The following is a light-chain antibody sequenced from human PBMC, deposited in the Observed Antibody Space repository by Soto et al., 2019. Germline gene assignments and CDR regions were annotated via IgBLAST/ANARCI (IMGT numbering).Light chain of an antibody. J-gene: IGKJ1*01. CDR1: QSVSSSY. Sequence: EIVLTQSPGTLSLSPGERATLSCRASQSVSSSYLAWYQQKPGQAPRLLIYGASSRATGIPDRFSGSGSGTVFPLTISRREPEDFAVYYCQQYGSSPLTFGQGTRGEIK. V-gene: IGKV3-20*01. CDR3: QQYGSSPLT. CDR2: GAS.